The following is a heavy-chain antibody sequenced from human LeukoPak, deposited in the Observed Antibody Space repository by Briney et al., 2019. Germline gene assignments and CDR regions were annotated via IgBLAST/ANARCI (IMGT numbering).Heavy chain of an antibody. CDR3: ARHMSVSYDAFDL. V-gene: IGHV4-59*08. CDR2: IYYSGST. D-gene: IGHD3-10*01. CDR1: GGSISSYY. Sequence: PETLSLTCTVSGGSISSYYWSWIRQPPGKGLEWIGYIYYSGSTNYNPSLKSRVTISVDTSKTQFSLTVTSVTAADTAVYYCARHMSVSYDAFDLWGRGTTVTVSS. J-gene: IGHJ3*01.